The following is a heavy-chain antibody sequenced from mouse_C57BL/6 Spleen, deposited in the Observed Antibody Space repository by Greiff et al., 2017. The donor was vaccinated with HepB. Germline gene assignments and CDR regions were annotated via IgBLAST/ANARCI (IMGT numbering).Heavy chain of an antibody. J-gene: IGHJ4*01. CDR1: GFTFSDYG. CDR2: ISSGSSTI. Sequence: EVQRVESGGGLVKPGGSLKLSCAASGFTFSDYGMHWVRQAPEKGLEWVAYISSGSSTIYYADTVKGRFTISRDNAKNTMFLQMTSLRSEDTAMYYCARGGDGYGAMDYWGQGTSVTVSS. CDR3: ARGGDGYGAMDY. D-gene: IGHD2-3*01. V-gene: IGHV5-17*01.